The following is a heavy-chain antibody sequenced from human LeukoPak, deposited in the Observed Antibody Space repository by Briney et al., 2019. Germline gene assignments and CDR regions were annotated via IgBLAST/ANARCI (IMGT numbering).Heavy chain of an antibody. CDR1: GFTFSSYSM. CDR3: ARDRAVPGTSRWFDP. J-gene: IGHJ5*02. V-gene: IGHV4-4*02. D-gene: IGHD6-19*01. CDR2: ISQSGTT. Sequence: GSLRLSCAASGFTFSSYSMNWVRQPPGKGLEWIGEISQSGTTNYNPSLKSRVTISVDTSKNQFSLKLSSVTAADTAMYYCARDRAVPGTSRWFDPWGQGTLVTVSS.